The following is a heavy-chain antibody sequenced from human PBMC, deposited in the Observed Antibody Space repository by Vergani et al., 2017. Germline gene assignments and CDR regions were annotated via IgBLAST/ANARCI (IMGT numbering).Heavy chain of an antibody. Sequence: QVQLQESGPGLVKPSETLSLTCTVSGGSISSYYWSWFRQPPGEGLEWIGYIYYSGSTNYNPSLKSRVTISVDTSKNQFSLKLSSVTAADTAVYYCARYGEGYDRSSGYYYYMDVWGKGTTVTVSS. V-gene: IGHV4-59*01. CDR1: GGSISSYY. CDR2: IYYSGST. D-gene: IGHD3-22*01. CDR3: ARYGEGYDRSSGYYYYMDV. J-gene: IGHJ6*03.